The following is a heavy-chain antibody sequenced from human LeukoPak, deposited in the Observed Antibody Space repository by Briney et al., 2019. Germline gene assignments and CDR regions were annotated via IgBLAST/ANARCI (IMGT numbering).Heavy chain of an antibody. V-gene: IGHV5-51*01. CDR1: GYSFTSNW. J-gene: IGHJ4*02. CDR3: ARHEYDSSGYYYSSDY. D-gene: IGHD3-22*01. Sequence: GESLKISCKASGYSFTSNWIAWVRQMPGKGLEFMAIMYPGDSDTRYSPSFQGQVTISADKSISTAYLQWSSLKASDTAMYYCARHEYDSSGYYYSSDYWGQGTLVTVSS. CDR2: MYPGDSDT.